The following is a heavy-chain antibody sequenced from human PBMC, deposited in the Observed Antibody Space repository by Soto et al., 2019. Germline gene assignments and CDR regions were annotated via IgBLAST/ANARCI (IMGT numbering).Heavy chain of an antibody. D-gene: IGHD4-17*01. Sequence: GQPLKISCKGSGYNVGSFWIVWVRQMPGKGLEYIGIVYPGDSDTRYSPSFQGRVTISADKSFSTAYLHWSRLEASDTAIYYCASDYGGNSFPFDYWGQGTLVTVSS. CDR2: VYPGDSDT. CDR3: ASDYGGNSFPFDY. CDR1: GYNVGSFW. V-gene: IGHV5-51*03. J-gene: IGHJ4*02.